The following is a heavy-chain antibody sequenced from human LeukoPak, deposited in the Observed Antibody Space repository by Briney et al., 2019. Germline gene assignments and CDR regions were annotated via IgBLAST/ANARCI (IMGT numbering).Heavy chain of an antibody. CDR1: RGSTTSSSSY. V-gene: IGHV4-39*07. J-gene: IGHJ4*02. CDR2: IYYSGST. D-gene: IGHD6-19*01. CDR3: ARGPVAGHFDY. Sequence: SETLSLTRTVSRGSTTSSSSYWGWIRHPPGKGLEWIGSIYYSGSTYYNPSLKSRVTISVDTSKNQFSLKLSSVPAADTAVYYCARGPVAGHFDYWGQGTLVTVSS.